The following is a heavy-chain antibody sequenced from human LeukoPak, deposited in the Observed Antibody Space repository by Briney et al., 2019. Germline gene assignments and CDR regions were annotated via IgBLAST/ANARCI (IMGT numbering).Heavy chain of an antibody. J-gene: IGHJ4*02. CDR1: GYTFTSYG. CDR2: IIPIFGTA. Sequence: ASVKVSCKASGYTFTSYGISWVRPAPGQGLEWMGGIIPIFGTANYAQKFQGRVTITTDESTSTAYMELSSLRSEDTAVYYCARDRQLLLDYWGQGTLVTVSS. CDR3: ARDRQLLLDY. V-gene: IGHV1-69*05. D-gene: IGHD2-2*01.